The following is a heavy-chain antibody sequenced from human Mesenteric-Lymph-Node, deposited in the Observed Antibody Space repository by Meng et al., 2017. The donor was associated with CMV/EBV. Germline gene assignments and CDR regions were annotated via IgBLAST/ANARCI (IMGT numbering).Heavy chain of an antibody. CDR3: AHRQEVPAAPTGDY. D-gene: IGHD2-2*01. Sequence: SGPTLVKPTQTLTLTCTFSGFSLSTSEMRVSWIRQPPGKALEWLGSIDWDDYKFYNTSLKTRLTISKDTSKNQVVLTMTNMDPVDTATYYCAHRQEVPAAPTGDYWGQGTLVTVSS. CDR1: GFSLSTSEMR. J-gene: IGHJ4*02. V-gene: IGHV2-70*12. CDR2: IDWDDYK.